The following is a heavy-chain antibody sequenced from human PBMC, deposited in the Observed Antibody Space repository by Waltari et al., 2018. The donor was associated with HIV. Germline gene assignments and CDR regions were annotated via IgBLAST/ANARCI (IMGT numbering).Heavy chain of an antibody. D-gene: IGHD2-21*01. V-gene: IGHV3-7*01. CDR3: AREKGDPFDL. CDR1: GFPFSSYW. J-gene: IGHJ2*01. Sequence: EVQLVESGGGLVQPGGSLRLSCVASGFPFSSYWLSWVRQAPGKGLEWVSNIKQDGSEKYYVDSVKGRFTISRDNAKNSLYLQMNSLRAEDTAVYYCAREKGDPFDLWGRGTLVTVSS. CDR2: IKQDGSEK.